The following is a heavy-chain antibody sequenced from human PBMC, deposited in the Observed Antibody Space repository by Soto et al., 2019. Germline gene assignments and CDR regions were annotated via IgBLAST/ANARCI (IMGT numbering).Heavy chain of an antibody. J-gene: IGHJ3*02. Sequence: QVQLQESGPGLVKPSETLSLTCTVSGGSISSYYWSWIRQPPGKGLEWIGYIYDSGSTNYNPSLKSRVTISVDTSKNQFSLKQSSVTAADTAVYYCARRYGYAFDIWGQGTMVTVSS. D-gene: IGHD4-17*01. CDR1: GGSISSYY. V-gene: IGHV4-59*01. CDR3: ARRYGYAFDI. CDR2: IYDSGST.